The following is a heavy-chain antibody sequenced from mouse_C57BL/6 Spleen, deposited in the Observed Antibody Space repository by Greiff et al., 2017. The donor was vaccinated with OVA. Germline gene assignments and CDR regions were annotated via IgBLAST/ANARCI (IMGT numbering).Heavy chain of an antibody. CDR2: INPNYGTT. J-gene: IGHJ2*01. CDR1: GYSFTDYN. D-gene: IGHD2-4*01. Sequence: VQLKESGPELVKPGASVKISCKASGYSFTDYNMNWVKQSNGKSLEWIGVINPNYGTTSYNQKFKGKATLTVDQSSSTAYMQLNSLTSEDSAVYYCARSYDYDGEGYFDYWGQGTTFTVSS. CDR3: ARSYDYDGEGYFDY. V-gene: IGHV1-39*01.